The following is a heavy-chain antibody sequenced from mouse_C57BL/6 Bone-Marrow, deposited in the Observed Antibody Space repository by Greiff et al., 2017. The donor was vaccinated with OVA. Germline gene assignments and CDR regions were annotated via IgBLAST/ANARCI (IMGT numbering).Heavy chain of an antibody. V-gene: IGHV5-12*01. D-gene: IGHD1-1*02. CDR2: ISNGGGST. J-gene: IGHJ2*01. Sequence: EVQGVESGGGLVQPGGSLKLSCAASGFTFSDYYMYWVRQTPEKRLEWVAYISNGGGSTYYPDTVKGRFTISRDNAKNTLYLQMSRLKSEDTAMYYCARHIGDYFDYWGQGTTLTVSS. CDR3: ARHIGDYFDY. CDR1: GFTFSDYY.